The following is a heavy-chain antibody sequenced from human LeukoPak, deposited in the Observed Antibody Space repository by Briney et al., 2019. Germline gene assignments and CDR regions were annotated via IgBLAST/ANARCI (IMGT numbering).Heavy chain of an antibody. CDR1: GFTFSPLW. CDR3: VRDLGYDRSGIWQKYFDA. Sequence: GRCLRLAWVMSGFTFSPLWIHWVRHGHGEWMEWVSRTRPVGGHTKYADSVKGRFTISRDNAKSRVHLQMNSLRADHTGVYYCVRDLGYDRSGIWQKYFDAWGQGTLVTVSS. D-gene: IGHD3-22*01. CDR2: TRPVGGHT. J-gene: IGHJ4*02. V-gene: IGHV3-74*03.